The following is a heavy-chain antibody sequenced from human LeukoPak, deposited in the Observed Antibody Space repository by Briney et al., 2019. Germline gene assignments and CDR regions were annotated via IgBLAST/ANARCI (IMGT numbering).Heavy chain of an antibody. V-gene: IGHV3-21*01. J-gene: IGHJ4*02. CDR3: ATYSGSYSLDY. CDR1: GFTLSRYW. D-gene: IGHD1-26*01. CDR2: ISSGSTYI. Sequence: GSLRLSCAASGFTLSRYWMHWVRQAPGKGLEWVSSISSGSTYIHYADSLKGRFTISRDNAKDSLYLQMNSLRAEDTAVYYCATYSGSYSLDYWGQGTLVTVSS.